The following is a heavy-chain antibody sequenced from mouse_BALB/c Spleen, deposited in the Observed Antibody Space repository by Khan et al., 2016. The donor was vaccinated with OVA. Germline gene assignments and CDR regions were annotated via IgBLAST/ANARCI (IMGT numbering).Heavy chain of an antibody. CDR2: INTGGHYT. V-gene: IGHV5-6*01. CDR1: GFTFSTYG. CDR3: TRLAYYYNSEGFAY. D-gene: IGHD1-1*02. Sequence: EVELVESGGDLVKPGGSLKLSCAASGFTFSTYGMSWVRQTPDKRLEWVATINTGGHYTYYIDSVKGRFTISRDNARNTLYLQMSSLKSEDTAMYYCTRLAYYYNSEGFAYWGQGTLVTVSA. J-gene: IGHJ3*01.